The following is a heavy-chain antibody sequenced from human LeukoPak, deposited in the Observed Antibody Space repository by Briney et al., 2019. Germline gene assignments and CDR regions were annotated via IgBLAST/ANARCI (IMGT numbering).Heavy chain of an antibody. CDR2: IIPIFGAA. J-gene: IGHJ6*04. V-gene: IGHV1-69*13. CDR1: GGTFSSYA. CDR3: ARTPYVEMATINHYYYYGMDV. D-gene: IGHD5-24*01. Sequence: SGKVSCNASGGTFSSYAISWVRQAPGQGLEWMGGIIPIFGAANNSYKFQGRVTITADESTSTAYMELSSLRSEDTAVYSCARTPYVEMATINHYYYYGMDVWGEGTTVTVSS.